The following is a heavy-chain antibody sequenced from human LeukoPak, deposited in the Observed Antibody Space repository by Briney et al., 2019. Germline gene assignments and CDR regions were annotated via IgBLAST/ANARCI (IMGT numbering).Heavy chain of an antibody. D-gene: IGHD4-17*01. Sequence: SETLSLTCTVSGGSISSYYWNWIRQPPGEGLEWIGYFHYSGSANYNPSLKSRVTISVDTSKNQFSLKLSSVTAADTAVYYCARDRQATTAYDAFDIWGRGTMVTVSS. CDR3: ARDRQATTAYDAFDI. J-gene: IGHJ3*02. CDR1: GGSISSYY. V-gene: IGHV4-59*01. CDR2: FHYSGSA.